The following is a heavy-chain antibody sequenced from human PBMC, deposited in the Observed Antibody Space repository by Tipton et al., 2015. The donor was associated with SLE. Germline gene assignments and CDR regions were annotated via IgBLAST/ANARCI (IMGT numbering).Heavy chain of an antibody. CDR1: GITVSNY. V-gene: IGHV3-53*01. D-gene: IGHD1-7*01. CDR3: AQDTLGDWNSWGSYFGH. Sequence: SLRLSCAASGITVSNYMTWVRQSPGEGLEWGSLLSGGGTTFYANSVKGRFTISRDNSKNTLYRQMNRLRAEDTAVYYCAQDTLGDWNSWGSYFGHWGQGTLDTVSA. CDR2: LSGGGTT. J-gene: IGHJ4*02.